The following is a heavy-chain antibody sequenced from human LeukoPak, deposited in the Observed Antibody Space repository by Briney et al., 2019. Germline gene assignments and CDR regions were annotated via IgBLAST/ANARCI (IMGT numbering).Heavy chain of an antibody. CDR1: GFTFSNHA. CDR2: ISTDGTT. Sequence: PGGSLRLSFEAPGFTFSNHAMHWFRQAPGKGLDSVSSISTDGTTYYAHSVKGRFTLSRDNSKNTLYLQMSSLRAEDTAVYYCAKLGHGGYYSYMDVWGKGTTVTVSS. V-gene: IGHV3-23*01. CDR3: AKLGHGGYYSYMDV. D-gene: IGHD3-16*01. J-gene: IGHJ6*03.